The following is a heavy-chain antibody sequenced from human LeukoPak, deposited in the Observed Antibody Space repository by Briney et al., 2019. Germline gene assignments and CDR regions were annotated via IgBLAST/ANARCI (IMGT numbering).Heavy chain of an antibody. J-gene: IGHJ4*02. CDR1: AFNFSDYS. CDR2: ISGRSSTI. CDR3: ARDRLTSGSYFFDY. D-gene: IGHD1-26*01. Sequence: GGSLRLSCAASAFNFSDYSMNRVRQAPGKGLEWISYISGRSSTIYYADSVRGRFTISRDNAKNSMYLQMNSLRAEDTAVYYCARDRLTSGSYFFDYWGQGTLVTVSS. V-gene: IGHV3-48*01.